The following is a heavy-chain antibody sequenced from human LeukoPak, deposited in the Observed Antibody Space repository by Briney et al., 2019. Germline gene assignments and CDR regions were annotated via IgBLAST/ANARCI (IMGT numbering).Heavy chain of an antibody. CDR2: INHSGST. Sequence: SETLSLTCAVYGGSFSGYYWSWIRQPPGKGLEWTGEINHSGSTNYNPSLKSRVTISVDTSKNQFSLKLSSVTAADTAVYHCAREQIRKWLVYGMDVWGQGTTVTVSS. D-gene: IGHD6-19*01. CDR1: GGSFSGYY. V-gene: IGHV4-34*01. J-gene: IGHJ6*02. CDR3: AREQIRKWLVYGMDV.